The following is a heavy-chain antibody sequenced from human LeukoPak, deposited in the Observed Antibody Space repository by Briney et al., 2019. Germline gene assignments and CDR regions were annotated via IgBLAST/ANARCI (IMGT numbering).Heavy chain of an antibody. J-gene: IGHJ3*02. D-gene: IGHD5-24*01. CDR2: IYYSGST. V-gene: IGHV4-59*01. Sequence: SETLSLTCTVSGGSISIYYWSWIRQPPGKALEWIGYIYYSGSTNYNPSLKSRVTMSVDTSKNQFSLNLSSVTAADTAVYYCARTRDGYNLDAFDIWGQGTMVTVSS. CDR1: GGSISIYY. CDR3: ARTRDGYNLDAFDI.